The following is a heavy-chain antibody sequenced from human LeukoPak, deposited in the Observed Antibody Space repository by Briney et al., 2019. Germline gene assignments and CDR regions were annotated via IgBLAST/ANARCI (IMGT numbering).Heavy chain of an antibody. V-gene: IGHV4-39*07. D-gene: IGHD4-11*01. CDR2: IDYSGST. Sequence: SETLSLTCTVSGGSISSSSYYWGWIRQPPGKGLEWIGIIDYSGSTYYNPSLKSRVTISVDTSKNQFSLKLSSVTAADTAVYYCASHSNKGFDYWGQGTLVTVSS. J-gene: IGHJ4*02. CDR3: ASHSNKGFDY. CDR1: GGSISSSSYY.